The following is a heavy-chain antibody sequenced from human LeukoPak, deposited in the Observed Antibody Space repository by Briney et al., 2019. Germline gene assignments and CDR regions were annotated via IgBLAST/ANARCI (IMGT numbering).Heavy chain of an antibody. J-gene: IGHJ4*02. V-gene: IGHV1-69*13. D-gene: IGHD4-23*01. CDR3: ARVSAPNYGGNSGPFDY. Sequence: SVKVSCKASGGTFSGYAISWVRQAPGQGLEWMGGIIPIFGTANYAQKFQGRVTITADESTRTAYMELSSLRSEDTAVYYCARVSAPNYGGNSGPFDYWGQGTLVTVSS. CDR1: GGTFSGYA. CDR2: IIPIFGTA.